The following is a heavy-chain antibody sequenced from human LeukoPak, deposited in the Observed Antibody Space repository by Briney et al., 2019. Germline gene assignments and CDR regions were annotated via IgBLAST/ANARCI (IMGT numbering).Heavy chain of an antibody. J-gene: IGHJ4*02. CDR3: ARRRVNSGYFYFDN. D-gene: IGHD3-22*01. Sequence: PGESLKISCKGSGYSFTTNWIGWVRQMPGKGLEWMGIIYPGDSDTRYSPSFQGQVTISADKSISAAYLQWSSLKASDTAMYYCARRRVNSGYFYFDNWGQGTLVTVSS. CDR2: IYPGDSDT. V-gene: IGHV5-51*01. CDR1: GYSFTTNW.